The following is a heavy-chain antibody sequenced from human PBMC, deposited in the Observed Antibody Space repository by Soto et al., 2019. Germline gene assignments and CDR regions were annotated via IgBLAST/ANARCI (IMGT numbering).Heavy chain of an antibody. D-gene: IGHD3-10*01. V-gene: IGHV4-34*01. J-gene: IGHJ6*03. CDR3: ARGMGNGRGIYGSGSYFIYYYYYMDV. CDR2: INHGGST. Sequence: SETLSLTCAVYGGSFSGYYWSWIRQPPGKGLEWIGEINHGGSTNYNPSLKSRVTISVDTSKNQFSLKLSSVTAADTAVYYCARGMGNGRGIYGSGSYFIYYYYYMDVWGKGTTVTVSS. CDR1: GGSFSGYY.